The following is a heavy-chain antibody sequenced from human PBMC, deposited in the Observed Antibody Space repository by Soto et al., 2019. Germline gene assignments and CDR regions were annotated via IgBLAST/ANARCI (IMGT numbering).Heavy chain of an antibody. CDR3: VRDGTKVYYGSETKHDY. CDR2: ISSSGSTI. Sequence: GGSLRLSCAASGSTFSSYSMNWVRQAPGKGLEWVSYISSSGSTIYYADSVKGRFAISRDNAKNSLYLQMNSLRDEDTAVYYCVRDGTKVYYGSETKHDYWGQGTLVTVSS. D-gene: IGHD3-10*01. CDR1: GSTFSSYS. V-gene: IGHV3-48*02. J-gene: IGHJ4*02.